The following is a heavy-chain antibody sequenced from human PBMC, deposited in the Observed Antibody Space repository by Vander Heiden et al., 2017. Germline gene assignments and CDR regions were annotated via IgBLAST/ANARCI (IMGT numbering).Heavy chain of an antibody. V-gene: IGHV3-23*01. Sequence: EVQLLESGGGLVQPGGSLRLSCAASGFPFSSYALSWVRQAPGKGLEWVSAISGSGGSTYYADSVKGRFTISRDNSKNTLYLQMNSLRAEDTAVYYCAKDEGGRDYFDYWGQGTLVTVSS. CDR3: AKDEGGRDYFDY. CDR2: ISGSGGST. CDR1: GFPFSSYA. J-gene: IGHJ4*02. D-gene: IGHD3-16*01.